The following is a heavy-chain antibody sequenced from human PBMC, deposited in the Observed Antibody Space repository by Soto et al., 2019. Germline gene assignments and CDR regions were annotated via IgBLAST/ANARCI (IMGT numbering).Heavy chain of an antibody. CDR2: IYWDDDK. J-gene: IGHJ4*02. V-gene: IGHV2-5*02. CDR1: GFSLSTSGVG. Sequence: QITLKESGPTLVKPTQTLTLTCTFSGFSLSTSGVGVGWIRQPPGKALEWLALIYWDDDKRYTPSLKSRLTITKDTSKNQGVLTMTNMDPVDTGTYYCTHVETTVTKLWGQGTLVTVSS. D-gene: IGHD4-17*01. CDR3: THVETTVTKL.